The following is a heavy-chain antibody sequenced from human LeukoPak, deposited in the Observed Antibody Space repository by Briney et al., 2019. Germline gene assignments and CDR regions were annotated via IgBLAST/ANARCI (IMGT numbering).Heavy chain of an antibody. CDR1: GFTFSSYA. D-gene: IGHD3-10*01. J-gene: IGHJ4*02. Sequence: GGSLRLSFAASGFTFSSYAMHWVRQAPGKGLEWVSHISSTSTTYYADSVKGRFTTSRDNAKNLLYLQMNSLRDEDTAVYYCAAAGDYWGQGTLVTVSS. CDR2: ISSTSTT. CDR3: AAAGDY. V-gene: IGHV3-48*02.